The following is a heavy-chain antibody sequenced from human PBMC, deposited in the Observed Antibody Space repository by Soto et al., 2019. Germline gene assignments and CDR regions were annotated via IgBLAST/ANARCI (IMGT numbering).Heavy chain of an antibody. CDR1: GGSFSGYY. Sequence: QVQLQQWGAGLLKPSETLSLTCAVYGGSFSGYYWSWNRQPPGKGLEWIGEINHSGSTNYNPSLKSRVTISVDTSKNQFSLKLSSVTAADTAVYYCARVSRSSSWYWFDPWGQGTLVTVSS. D-gene: IGHD6-13*01. CDR3: ARVSRSSSWYWFDP. J-gene: IGHJ5*02. V-gene: IGHV4-34*01. CDR2: INHSGST.